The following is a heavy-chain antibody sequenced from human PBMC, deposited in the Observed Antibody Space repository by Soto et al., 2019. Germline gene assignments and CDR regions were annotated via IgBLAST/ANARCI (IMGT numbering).Heavy chain of an antibody. Sequence: ASVKVSCKASGYTFTRYYMHWVRQAPEQGLEWMGIINPSGGSTSYAQKFQGRVTMTRDTSTSTVYMELSSLRSEDTAVYYCARDGLYGDYAHYWGQGTLVTLSS. J-gene: IGHJ4*02. CDR3: ARDGLYGDYAHY. CDR2: INPSGGST. CDR1: GYTFTRYY. D-gene: IGHD4-17*01. V-gene: IGHV1-46*01.